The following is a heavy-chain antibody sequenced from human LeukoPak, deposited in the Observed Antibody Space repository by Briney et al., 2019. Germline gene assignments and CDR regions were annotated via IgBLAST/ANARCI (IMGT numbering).Heavy chain of an antibody. Sequence: GGSLRLSCAASGFTFSSFGMNWVRQAPGKGLEWVSFIISSSSAIYYADSVKGRFTISRDNAKNSLYLQMNSLRAEDTAVYYCARDRGNYVIEAFDFWGQGTMVTVSS. V-gene: IGHV3-48*04. CDR1: GFTFSSFG. CDR2: IISSSSAI. CDR3: ARDRGNYVIEAFDF. D-gene: IGHD4-11*01. J-gene: IGHJ3*01.